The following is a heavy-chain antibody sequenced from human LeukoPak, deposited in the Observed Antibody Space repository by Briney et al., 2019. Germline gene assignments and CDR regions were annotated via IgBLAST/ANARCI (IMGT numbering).Heavy chain of an antibody. Sequence: ASETLSLTCTVSGGSISNYYWSWIRQPPGRGLEWIGYIYYSGSTNYNPSLKSRVTISIDTSKSQFSLKLNSVTAADTAMYYCAKWHSRSGPGGAFDIWGQGTMVTVSS. V-gene: IGHV4-59*12. CDR2: IYYSGST. D-gene: IGHD6-13*01. CDR1: GGSISNYY. J-gene: IGHJ3*02. CDR3: AKWHSRSGPGGAFDI.